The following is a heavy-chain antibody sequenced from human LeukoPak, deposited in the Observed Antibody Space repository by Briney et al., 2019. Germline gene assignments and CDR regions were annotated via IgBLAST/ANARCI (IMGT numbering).Heavy chain of an antibody. CDR1: GFTVSSNY. CDR3: AKRAPGIAAPY. V-gene: IGHV3-66*01. CDR2: IYSGGST. D-gene: IGHD6-6*01. J-gene: IGHJ4*02. Sequence: GGSLRLSCAASGFTVSSNYMSWVRQAPGKGLEWVSVIYSGGSTYYADSVKGRFTISRDNSKNTLYLQMNSLRAEDTAVYYCAKRAPGIAAPYWGQGTLVTVSS.